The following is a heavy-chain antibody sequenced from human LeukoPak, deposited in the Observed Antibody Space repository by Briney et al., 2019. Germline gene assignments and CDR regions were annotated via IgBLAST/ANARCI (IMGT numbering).Heavy chain of an antibody. CDR2: RNPNKGNT. J-gene: IGHJ4*02. CDR3: AVTAATGDSDY. Sequence: ASVKVSCKTSGYTFTSYDINWVRQATGQGLEWMGWRNPNKGNTDYAQKFQGRVTLTQNTSISTAYMALSSLRSEDTAVYYCAVTAATGDSDYWGQGTLVTVSS. CDR1: GYTFTSYD. V-gene: IGHV1-8*01. D-gene: IGHD6-13*01.